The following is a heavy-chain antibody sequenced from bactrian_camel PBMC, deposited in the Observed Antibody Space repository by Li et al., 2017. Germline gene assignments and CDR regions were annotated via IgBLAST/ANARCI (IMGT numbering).Heavy chain of an antibody. Sequence: HVQLVESGGGSVRAGGSLRLSCVASGYTLPMNMGWFRRLPGQEREGVAAIAGDGRTNYADSVKGRFTITKDNAKNVLYLQMDNLEPEDTAMYYCAAGHCAGGHCACSLSFYDYVDWGLQGTQVTVS. CDR1: GYTLPMN. CDR2: IAGDGRT. V-gene: IGHV3S53*01. D-gene: IGHD4*01. J-gene: IGHJ4*01.